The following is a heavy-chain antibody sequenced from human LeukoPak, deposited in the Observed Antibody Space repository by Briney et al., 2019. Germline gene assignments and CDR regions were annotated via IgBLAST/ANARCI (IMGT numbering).Heavy chain of an antibody. CDR2: ISDSGGRT. D-gene: IGHD2-21*02. CDR3: AKDLPTKCRGDCPSDY. CDR1: GFTFSTYV. Sequence: GGSLRLSCAASGFTFSTYVMNWVRQAPGKGLEWVSGISDSGGRTYYAESVKGRFAISRDNSKNTLYLQMNSLRVEDTAVYYCAKDLPTKCRGDCPSDYWGQGTLVTVSS. J-gene: IGHJ4*02. V-gene: IGHV3-23*01.